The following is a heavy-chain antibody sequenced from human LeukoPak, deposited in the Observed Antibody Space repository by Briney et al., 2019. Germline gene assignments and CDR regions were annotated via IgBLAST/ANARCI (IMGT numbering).Heavy chain of an antibody. V-gene: IGHV1-3*01. CDR1: GYSFTSYA. CDR3: ARGQAVAGTSLDY. J-gene: IGHJ4*02. CDR2: INAGNGNT. Sequence: ASVKVSCKASGYSFTSYAMHWVRQDPGQRLEWMGWINAGNGNTKYSQKFQGRVTITRDTSASTAYMELSSLRSEDTAVYYCARGQAVAGTSLDYWGQGTLVTVSS. D-gene: IGHD6-19*01.